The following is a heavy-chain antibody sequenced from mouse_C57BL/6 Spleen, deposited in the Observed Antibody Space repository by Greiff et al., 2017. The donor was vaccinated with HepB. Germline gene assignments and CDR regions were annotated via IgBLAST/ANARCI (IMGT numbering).Heavy chain of an antibody. V-gene: IGHV5-6*02. CDR1: GFTFSSYG. CDR3: ARRDMVTLDY. CDR2: ISSGGSYT. D-gene: IGHD2-2*01. J-gene: IGHJ2*01. Sequence: EVKLVESGGDLVKPGGSLKLSCAASGFTFSSYGMSWVRQTPDKRLEWVATISSGGSYTYYPDSVKGRFTISRDNAKNTLYRQMSSLKSEDTAMYYCARRDMVTLDYWGQGTTLTVSS.